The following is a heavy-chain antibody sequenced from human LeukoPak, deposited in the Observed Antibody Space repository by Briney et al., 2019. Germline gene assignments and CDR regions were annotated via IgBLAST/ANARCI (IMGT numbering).Heavy chain of an antibody. CDR2: MNPNTGNT. D-gene: IGHD3-10*01. CDR3: ARVPAGDYGSGMNWFDP. CDR1: GYTFTSYG. V-gene: IGHV1-8*02. J-gene: IGHJ5*02. Sequence: ASVKVSCKASGYTFTSYGISWVRQATGQGLEWMGWMNPNTGNTGYAQKFQGRVTMTRDISISTAYVVLSSLRSEDTAVYYCARVPAGDYGSGMNWFDPWGQGTLVTVSS.